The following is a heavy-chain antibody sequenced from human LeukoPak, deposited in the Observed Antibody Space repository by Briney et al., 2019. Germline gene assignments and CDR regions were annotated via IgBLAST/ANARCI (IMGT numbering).Heavy chain of an antibody. CDR3: ARHRFSQGIEDH. J-gene: IGHJ4*02. D-gene: IGHD3-10*01. V-gene: IGHV4-39*01. Sequence: SETLSLTCTVSGGAVSSSTYYWGWIRQPPGKGLEWMGGVHYTESAYYNPSLKSRVTISLDTSKNQVSLNLSSVTAADTAVYYCARHRFSQGIEDHWGQGTLVTVSS. CDR2: VHYTESA. CDR1: GGAVSSSTYY.